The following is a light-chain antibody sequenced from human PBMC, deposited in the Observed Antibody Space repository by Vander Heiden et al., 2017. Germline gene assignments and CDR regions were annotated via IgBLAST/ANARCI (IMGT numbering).Light chain of an antibody. V-gene: IGKV1-9*01. CDR1: QGISSY. CDR3: QQLNSYPGT. CDR2: AAS. J-gene: IGKJ1*01. Sequence: IQLTQPPSSLSASVGDRVTITCRASQGISSYLAWYQQKPGKAPKLLIYAASTLQSGALSSISGSGSGTDFTLTISSLQPEDFATYYCQQLNSYPGTFGQGTKVEIK.